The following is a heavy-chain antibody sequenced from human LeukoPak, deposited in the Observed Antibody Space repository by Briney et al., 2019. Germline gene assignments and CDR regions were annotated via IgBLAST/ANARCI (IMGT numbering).Heavy chain of an antibody. CDR1: GYTFTDYY. D-gene: IGHD2-2*03. CDR3: ARDGSFDF. Sequence: GASVKVSCKASGYTFTDYYVHWVRQAPGQGLEWMGWINPNNGVTKCAQKFQGRVTMTRDTSINTACMELNSLGSDDTAVYFCARDGSFDFWGQGTLVTVSS. V-gene: IGHV1-2*02. J-gene: IGHJ4*02. CDR2: INPNNGVT.